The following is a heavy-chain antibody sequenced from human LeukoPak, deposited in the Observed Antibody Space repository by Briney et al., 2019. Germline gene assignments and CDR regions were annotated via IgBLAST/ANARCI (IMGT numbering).Heavy chain of an antibody. V-gene: IGHV3-11*01. D-gene: IGHD3-22*01. J-gene: IGHJ3*02. CDR1: GFTFSDYY. CDR2: ISSSGSTI. Sequence: PGGSLRLSCAASGFTFSDYYMSWIRQAPGKGLEWVSYISSSGSTIYYAGSVKGRFTISRDNAKNSLYVQMNSLRAEDTAVYYCARVPNYYDSSGYYQGVDAFDIWGQGTMVTVSS. CDR3: ARVPNYYDSSGYYQGVDAFDI.